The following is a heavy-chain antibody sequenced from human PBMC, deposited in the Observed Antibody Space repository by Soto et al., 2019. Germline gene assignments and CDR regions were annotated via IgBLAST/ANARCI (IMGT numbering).Heavy chain of an antibody. CDR2: IYYSGFT. Sequence: QVQLQESGPGLVKPSQTLSLTCTVSGGSITSGGYYWSWIRQHPGKGLEWIGYIYYSGFTYYNPSLKGRVTISLDTSKTQSSRKLSTLTGADTGVYYCARSVCPWGQGTLVTVSS. V-gene: IGHV4-31*03. CDR3: ARSVCP. J-gene: IGHJ5*02. CDR1: GGSITSGGYY.